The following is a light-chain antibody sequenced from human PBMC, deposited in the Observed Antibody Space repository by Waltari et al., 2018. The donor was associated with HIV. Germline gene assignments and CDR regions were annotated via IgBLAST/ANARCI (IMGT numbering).Light chain of an antibody. Sequence: QSVLTQPPSASGPPGHRVTIPCSGSSSNIGRNTVNWYQQPPGTAPKLLIYSNNQRPSGVPDRFSGSKSGTSASLAISGLQSEDEADYYCAAWDDSLNGVVFGGGTKLTVL. J-gene: IGLJ2*01. CDR2: SNN. V-gene: IGLV1-44*01. CDR3: AAWDDSLNGVV. CDR1: SSNIGRNT.